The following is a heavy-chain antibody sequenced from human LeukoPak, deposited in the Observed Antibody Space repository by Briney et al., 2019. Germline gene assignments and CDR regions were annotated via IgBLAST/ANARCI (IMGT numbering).Heavy chain of an antibody. Sequence: PGGSLRLSCAAYGFTFSSYAMSWVRQGPGKGLEWVSGISGSGRDTYYADSVKGRFTISRDNSENTLYLQMNSLRAEDTAVYYCAKTAQYSSSWIDCWGQGTLVTVSS. CDR2: ISGSGRDT. CDR3: AKTAQYSSSWIDC. CDR1: GFTFSSYA. D-gene: IGHD6-13*01. J-gene: IGHJ4*02. V-gene: IGHV3-23*01.